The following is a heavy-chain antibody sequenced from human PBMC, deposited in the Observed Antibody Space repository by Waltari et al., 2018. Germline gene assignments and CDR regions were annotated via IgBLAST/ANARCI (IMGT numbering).Heavy chain of an antibody. D-gene: IGHD2-2*01. J-gene: IGHJ6*02. Sequence: QVQLVASGGGLVRPGGSLKLSCPPSGLPFLDPYIPWIPQAPGTGPGWVSYISSSGSTIYYADSVKGRFTISRDNAKNSLYLKMNSLRAEDTAVYYCARDGRYCSSTSCSNYYYYGMDVWGQGTTVTVSS. CDR1: GLPFLDPY. CDR3: ARDGRYCSSTSCSNYYYYGMDV. V-gene: IGHV3-11*01. CDR2: ISSSGSTI.